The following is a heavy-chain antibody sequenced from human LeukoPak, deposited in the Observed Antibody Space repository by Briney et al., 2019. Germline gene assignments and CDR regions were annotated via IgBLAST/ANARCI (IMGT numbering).Heavy chain of an antibody. CDR2: IYYSGST. Sequence: SETLSLTCTVSGGSISSGGYYWSWIRQHPGKGLEWIGYIYYSGSTYYNPSLKSRVTISVDTSKNQFPLKLSSVTAADTAVYYCARGGRYYYGNWFDPWGQGTLVTVSS. V-gene: IGHV4-31*03. CDR3: ARGGRYYYGNWFDP. D-gene: IGHD3-10*01. CDR1: GGSISSGGYY. J-gene: IGHJ5*02.